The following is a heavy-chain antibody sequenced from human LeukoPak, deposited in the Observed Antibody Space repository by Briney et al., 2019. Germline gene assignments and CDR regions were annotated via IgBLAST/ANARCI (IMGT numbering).Heavy chain of an antibody. J-gene: IGHJ4*02. Sequence: GGSLRLSCAASGFTFSSYAMSWVRQAPGKGLEWVSTISGGGGSTYYADPVKGRFTISRDNSKNTVYLEMNSLRAEDTAVYYCAKTSPGTSSYFDYWGQGTLVTVSS. CDR1: GFTFSSYA. V-gene: IGHV3-23*01. CDR3: AKTSPGTSSYFDY. D-gene: IGHD1-1*01. CDR2: ISGGGGST.